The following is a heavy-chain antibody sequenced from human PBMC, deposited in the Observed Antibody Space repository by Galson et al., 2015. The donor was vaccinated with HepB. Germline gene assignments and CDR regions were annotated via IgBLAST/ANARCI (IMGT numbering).Heavy chain of an antibody. CDR2: IRYDGSNK. D-gene: IGHD3-10*02. CDR1: GFTFNAFG. CDR3: AKDKSRSKLGDLDY. J-gene: IGHJ4*02. Sequence: SLRLSCAASGFTFNAFGMHWVRQAPGKGLEWLSFIRYDGSNKYHAESVKGRFTISRDNSKNTLYLQMTSLRADDTAVYYCAKDKSRSKLGDLDYWGQGTLVTVSS. V-gene: IGHV3-30*02.